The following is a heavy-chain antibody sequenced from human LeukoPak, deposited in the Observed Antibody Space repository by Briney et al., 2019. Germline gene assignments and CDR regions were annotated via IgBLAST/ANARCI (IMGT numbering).Heavy chain of an antibody. D-gene: IGHD2-15*01. CDR1: GFSFGAYW. J-gene: IGHJ3*02. V-gene: IGHV3-7*01. CDR3: VRGGSRSCSTCYSDAFDI. Sequence: GGSLRLSCAASGFSFGAYWMNWVRQAPGKGLEWVANIKQDGSEKYFGDSVKGRFTLSRDNADNSLYLQMDSLRDEDTAVYYCVRGGSRSCSTCYSDAFDIWGRGTMVTVSS. CDR2: IKQDGSEK.